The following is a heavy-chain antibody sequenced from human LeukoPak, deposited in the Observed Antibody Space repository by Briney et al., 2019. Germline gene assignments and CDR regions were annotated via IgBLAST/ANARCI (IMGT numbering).Heavy chain of an antibody. J-gene: IGHJ4*02. Sequence: SETLSLTCTVSGASITNSRYYWGWIRQPPGKGLEWIGSIYYSGSTYYNPSLKSRVTISVDTSKNQFSLRLSSVTAADTAVYYCARHGPVGATGPLSYWGQGTLVTVSS. CDR1: GASITNSRYY. CDR3: ARHGPVGATGPLSY. D-gene: IGHD1-26*01. CDR2: IYYSGST. V-gene: IGHV4-39*01.